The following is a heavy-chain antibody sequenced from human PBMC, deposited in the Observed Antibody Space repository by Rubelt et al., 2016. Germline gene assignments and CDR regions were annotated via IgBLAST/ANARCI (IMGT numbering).Heavy chain of an antibody. V-gene: IGHV5-51*01. CDR3: ARPDSGSWTFDY. Sequence: EVQLVQSGTEVKKPGESLKISCKGSGSRFINQWIGWVRQMPGKGLEWMGIIYPGDSDTRYSPSFQSQVTIPADKSINTAYLPWSGLRASDSAMYYCARPDSGSWTFDYWGQGTLVTVSS. CDR1: GSRFINQW. J-gene: IGHJ4*02. D-gene: IGHD1-26*01. CDR2: IYPGDSDT.